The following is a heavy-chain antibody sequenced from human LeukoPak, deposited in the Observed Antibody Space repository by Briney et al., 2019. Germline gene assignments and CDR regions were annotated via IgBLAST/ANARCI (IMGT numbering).Heavy chain of an antibody. CDR2: IIPIFGTA. V-gene: IGHV1-69*05. CDR3: ALGYCSSTSCHFDY. CDR1: GGTFSSYA. Sequence: HRASVKVSCKASGGTFSSYAISWVRQAPGQGLEWMGGIIPIFGTANYAQKFQGRVTITTDESTSTAYMELSSLRSEDTAVYYCALGYCSSTSCHFDYWGQGTLVTVSS. J-gene: IGHJ4*02. D-gene: IGHD2-2*01.